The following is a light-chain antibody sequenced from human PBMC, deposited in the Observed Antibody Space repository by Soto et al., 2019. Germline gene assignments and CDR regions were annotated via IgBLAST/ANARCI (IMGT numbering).Light chain of an antibody. CDR1: QDISTS. V-gene: IGKV1-13*02. Sequence: QLTQSPSSPSASVGDSVTIPCRPSQDISTSLAWYQQKPGKPPKLLIYDVSTMESGVPSRFSGSRSGTEFTLTISSLQPDDFATYFCQQFHAYSLTFGGGTRVDIK. CDR3: QQFHAYSLT. J-gene: IGKJ4*01. CDR2: DVS.